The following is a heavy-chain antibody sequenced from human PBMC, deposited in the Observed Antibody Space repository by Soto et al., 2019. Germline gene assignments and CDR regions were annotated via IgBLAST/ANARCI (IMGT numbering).Heavy chain of an antibody. J-gene: IGHJ4*02. CDR2: ISYGGNT. CDR3: AGLRGYAGSPIDY. D-gene: IGHD2-15*01. Sequence: SSETLSLTCTVSGGSIISGYWSWIRQPPGKGLEWIGYISYGGNTNYNPSLKSRVTMSVDTPKNQFSLRLSSVTTADTAVYYCAGLRGYAGSPIDYWGQGTLVTVSS. CDR1: GGSIISGY. V-gene: IGHV4-59*01.